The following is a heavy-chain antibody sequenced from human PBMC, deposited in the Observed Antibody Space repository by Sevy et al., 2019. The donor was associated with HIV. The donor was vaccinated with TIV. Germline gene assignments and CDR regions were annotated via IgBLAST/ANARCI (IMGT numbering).Heavy chain of an antibody. CDR2: INHSGST. Sequence: SETLSLTCAVYVGSFSNYYWTWIRQPPGKGLEWIGEINHSGSTNYNQSLKSRVTMSVDTSKNQFSLKLSSVTAADTAIYYCARGGERVIPSPVLGLGPWTKYWYFDLWGRGTLVTVSS. CDR3: ARGGERVIPSPVLGLGPWTKYWYFDL. V-gene: IGHV4-34*01. D-gene: IGHD3-16*02. CDR1: VGSFSNYY. J-gene: IGHJ2*01.